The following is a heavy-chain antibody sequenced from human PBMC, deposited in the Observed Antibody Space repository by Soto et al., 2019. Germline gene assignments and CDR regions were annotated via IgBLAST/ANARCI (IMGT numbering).Heavy chain of an antibody. CDR2: ISGLGEKT. CDR1: GFIFSNYA. J-gene: IGHJ4*02. D-gene: IGHD2-2*01. Sequence: EVQLLESGGGLVQPGGSLRLSCAASGFIFSNYAMSWLRQSPGKGLEWVSVISGLGEKTYYADSVKGRFTISRDNSKNTLDLQMNSLRAEDTAVYYCAKDSPLYQLLYDDWCQGTLVTVSS. CDR3: AKDSPLYQLLYDD. V-gene: IGHV3-23*01.